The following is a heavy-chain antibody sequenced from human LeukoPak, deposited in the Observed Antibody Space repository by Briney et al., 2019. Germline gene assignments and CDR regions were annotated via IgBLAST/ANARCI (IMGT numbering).Heavy chain of an antibody. V-gene: IGHV4-39*01. D-gene: IGHD3-3*01. Sequence: SETLSLTCTVSGDSIRSDNYYWGWIRQPPGKGLEWIGSIYDTGSTFYNPSLKSRVIISVDTSKNQFSLKLSSVTAADTAVYYCQSRFLEWLLDYWGQGTLVTVSS. CDR2: IYDTGST. J-gene: IGHJ4*02. CDR1: GDSIRSDNYY. CDR3: QSRFLEWLLDY.